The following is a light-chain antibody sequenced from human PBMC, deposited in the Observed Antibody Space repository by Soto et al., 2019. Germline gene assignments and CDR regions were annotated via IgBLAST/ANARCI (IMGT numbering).Light chain of an antibody. Sequence: QSVLTQPASVSGSPGQSITISCTGSNSDVGGYTYVSWYQQHPGKAPKLMIYDVSTRPSGVSNRFSGSKSGNTASLTISGLQAEDGADYYCSSYTSSSLYVFGTGTKVTVL. CDR3: SSYTSSSLYV. V-gene: IGLV2-14*01. J-gene: IGLJ1*01. CDR1: NSDVGGYTY. CDR2: DVS.